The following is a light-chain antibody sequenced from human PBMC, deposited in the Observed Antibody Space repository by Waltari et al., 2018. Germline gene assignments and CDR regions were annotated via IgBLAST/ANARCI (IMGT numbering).Light chain of an antibody. CDR1: QSVSKY. V-gene: IGKV3-20*01. J-gene: IGKJ1*01. Sequence: SCRASQSVSKYIAWYQQKPGQAPRLLIYHAPSRATGIPDRFSGSGYGTDFSLTISRLEPEDFAVYYCQKYESLPATFGQGTKVEIK. CDR3: QKYESLPAT. CDR2: HAP.